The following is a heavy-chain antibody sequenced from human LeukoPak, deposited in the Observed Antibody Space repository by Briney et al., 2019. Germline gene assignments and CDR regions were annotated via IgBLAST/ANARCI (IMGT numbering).Heavy chain of an antibody. CDR3: ARTREVVPAAFYFDY. V-gene: IGHV4-30-2*01. Sequence: SETLSLTCAVSGGSISSGGYSWSWIRQPPGKGLEWIGYIYHSGSTYYNPSLKSRVTISVDRSKNQFSLKLSSVTAADTAVYYCARTREVVPAAFYFDYWGQGTLVTVSS. J-gene: IGHJ4*02. CDR1: GGSISSGGYS. CDR2: IYHSGST. D-gene: IGHD2-2*01.